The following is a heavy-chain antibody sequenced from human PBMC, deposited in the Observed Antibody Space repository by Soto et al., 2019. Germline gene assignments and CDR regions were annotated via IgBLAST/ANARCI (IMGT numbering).Heavy chain of an antibody. CDR3: ARLTTVTTLYYFDY. CDR2: IYYSGST. D-gene: IGHD4-17*01. V-gene: IGHV4-39*01. J-gene: IGHJ4*02. Sequence: QLQLQESGPGLVKPSETLSLTCTVSGGSISSSSYYWGWIRQPPGKGLEWIGSIYYSGSTYYNPSLKSRVTISVDTSKNQFSLKLSSVTAADTAVYYRARLTTVTTLYYFDYWGQGTLVTVSS. CDR1: GGSISSSSYY.